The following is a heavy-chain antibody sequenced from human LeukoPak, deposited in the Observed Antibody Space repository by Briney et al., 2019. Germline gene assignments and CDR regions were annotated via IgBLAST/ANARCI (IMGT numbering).Heavy chain of an antibody. Sequence: ASVKVSCKASGYTFTSYYVHWVRQAPGQGLEWMGIINPSGGSTSYAQKFQGRVTMTRDTSTSTVYMELSSLRSEDTAVYYCARAHSGYDSPDYWGQGTLVTVSS. CDR2: INPSGGST. CDR3: ARAHSGYDSPDY. CDR1: GYTFTSYY. V-gene: IGHV1-46*01. J-gene: IGHJ4*02. D-gene: IGHD5-12*01.